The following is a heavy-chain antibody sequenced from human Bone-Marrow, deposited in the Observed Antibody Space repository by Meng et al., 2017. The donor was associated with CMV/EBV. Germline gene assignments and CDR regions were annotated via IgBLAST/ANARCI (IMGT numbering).Heavy chain of an antibody. V-gene: IGHV1-2*02. CDR1: FTGYY. Sequence: FTGYYMHWVRQAPGQGLEWMGWINPNSGGTNYAQKFQGRVTMTRDTSISTAYMELSRLRSDDKAVYYCARSGYCSSTSCYLDAFDIWGQGTMVTVSS. D-gene: IGHD2-2*01. CDR2: INPNSGGT. CDR3: ARSGYCSSTSCYLDAFDI. J-gene: IGHJ3*02.